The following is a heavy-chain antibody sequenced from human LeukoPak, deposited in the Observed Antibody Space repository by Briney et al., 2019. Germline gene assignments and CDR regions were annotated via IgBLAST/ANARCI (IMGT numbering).Heavy chain of an antibody. V-gene: IGHV4-38-2*02. CDR2: IYHSGST. D-gene: IGHD6-19*01. CDR1: GGSISSYY. Sequence: PSETLSLTCTVSGGSISSYYWSWIRQPPGKGLEWIGSIYHSGSTYYNPSLKSRVTISVDTSKNQFSLKLSSVTAADTAVYYCARDRQPGIAVAGLFDYWGQGTLVTVSS. J-gene: IGHJ4*02. CDR3: ARDRQPGIAVAGLFDY.